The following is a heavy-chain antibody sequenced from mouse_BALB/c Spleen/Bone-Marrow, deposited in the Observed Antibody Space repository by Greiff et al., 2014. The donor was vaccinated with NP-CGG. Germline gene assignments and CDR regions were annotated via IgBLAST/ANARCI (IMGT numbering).Heavy chain of an antibody. Sequence: EVQLEESGGGLVQPGGSLKLSCAASGFTFSSYGMSWVRQTPDKRLELVATINSNGGSTYYPDSVKGRFTISRDNAKSTLYLQMSSLKSEDTAMYYCARVWYFDYWGQGTSLTVSS. CDR2: INSNGGST. V-gene: IGHV5-6-3*01. CDR3: ARVWYFDY. J-gene: IGHJ2*03. CDR1: GFTFSSYG.